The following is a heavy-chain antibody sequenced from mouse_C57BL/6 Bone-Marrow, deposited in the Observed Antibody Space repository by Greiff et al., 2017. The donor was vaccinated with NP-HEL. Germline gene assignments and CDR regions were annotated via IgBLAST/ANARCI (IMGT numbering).Heavy chain of an antibody. V-gene: IGHV1-54*01. CDR1: GYTFTSYW. J-gene: IGHJ3*01. CDR2: INPGSGGT. CDR3: ARSCPGFAY. Sequence: QVQLQQSGAELAKPGASVKLSCKASGYTFTSYWMHWVKQRPGQGLEWIGVINPGSGGTNYNEKFKGKATLTADKSSSTAYMQLSSLTSEDSAVYFCARSCPGFAYWGQGTLVTVSA.